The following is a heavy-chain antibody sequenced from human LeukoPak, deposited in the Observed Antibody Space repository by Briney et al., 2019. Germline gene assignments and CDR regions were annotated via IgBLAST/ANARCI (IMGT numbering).Heavy chain of an antibody. CDR3: ARAGRNSEYHYFDS. CDR2: ISSIRNYI. J-gene: IGHJ4*02. D-gene: IGHD2/OR15-2a*01. Sequence: PGGSLRLSCAASKFTFSDYSMSWVRQAPGKGLEWVSSISSIRNYIYYADSVKGRFTVSRDNAKNSLYLQMNSLGVEDTALYYCARAGRNSEYHYFDSWGQGALVTVSS. V-gene: IGHV3-21*01. CDR1: KFTFSDYS.